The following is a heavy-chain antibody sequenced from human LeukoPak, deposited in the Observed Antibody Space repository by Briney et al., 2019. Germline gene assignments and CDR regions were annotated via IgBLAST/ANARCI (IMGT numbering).Heavy chain of an antibody. J-gene: IGHJ5*02. V-gene: IGHV3-23*01. CDR1: GFAFSSYA. CDR2: ITGSGDST. Sequence: GGSLTLSCVAPGFAFSSYAMSWVRQAPGKGLEWVSAITGSGDSTYYADSVKGRFSISRDKSKNTLYLQMNSLRAEDTAVYCCTKDRLSSGWYNYFDPWGQGALVTVSS. CDR3: TKDRLSSGWYNYFDP. D-gene: IGHD6-19*01.